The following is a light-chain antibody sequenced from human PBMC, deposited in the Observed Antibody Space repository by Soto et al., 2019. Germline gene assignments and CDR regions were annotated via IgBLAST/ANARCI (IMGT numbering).Light chain of an antibody. CDR2: KAS. Sequence: DIQMTQSPSTLSASVGDRVTITCRASQSISSWLAWYQQKPGKAPKLLIYKASSLESGVPSRFSGSGSGTKFTLSISSLQPDDFAIYYCQQYKSLSLTFGGGTKVEIK. CDR1: QSISSW. V-gene: IGKV1-5*03. J-gene: IGKJ4*01. CDR3: QQYKSLSLT.